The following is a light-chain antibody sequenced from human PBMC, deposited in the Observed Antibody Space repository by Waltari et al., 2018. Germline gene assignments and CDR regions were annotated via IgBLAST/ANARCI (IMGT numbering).Light chain of an antibody. J-gene: IGKJ3*01. V-gene: IGKV3-15*01. CDR3: LHRSNWPPLFT. Sequence: EIVMTQSPATLSVSPGERVTLSCRASQSVGNNLAWYQQKPGQAPRLLIYVASTRATGIPPRFSGSGSGTEFSLSISSLEPEDFAVYYCLHRSNWPPLFTFGPGTKVDIK. CDR1: QSVGNN. CDR2: VAS.